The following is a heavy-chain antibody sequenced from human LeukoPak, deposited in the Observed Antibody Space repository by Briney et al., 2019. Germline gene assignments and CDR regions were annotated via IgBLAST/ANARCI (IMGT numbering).Heavy chain of an antibody. CDR1: GGTFSSYA. Sequence: ASVKVSCKASGGTFSSYAISWVRPAPGQGLEWMGGIIPIFGTANYAQKFQGRVTITTDESTSTAYMELSSLRSEDAAVYYCARDMGVWWFDPWGQGTLVTVSS. D-gene: IGHD2-8*01. J-gene: IGHJ5*02. CDR3: ARDMGVWWFDP. CDR2: IIPIFGTA. V-gene: IGHV1-69*05.